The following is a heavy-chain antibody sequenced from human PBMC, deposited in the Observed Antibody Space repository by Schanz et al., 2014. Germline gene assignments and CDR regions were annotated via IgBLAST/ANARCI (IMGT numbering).Heavy chain of an antibody. Sequence: DVQLLESGGGLVQPGGSLRLSCAASGFGFSSYSMNWVRQAPGKGLEWVSYISGSSRTIYYADSMKGRFTVSRDNAENALYLQMNSLRAEDTGLYFCARGGSGSHYRLDYWGQGTLGTVSS. CDR1: GFGFSSYS. D-gene: IGHD1-26*01. CDR2: ISGSSRTI. V-gene: IGHV3-48*01. J-gene: IGHJ4*02. CDR3: ARGGSGSHYRLDY.